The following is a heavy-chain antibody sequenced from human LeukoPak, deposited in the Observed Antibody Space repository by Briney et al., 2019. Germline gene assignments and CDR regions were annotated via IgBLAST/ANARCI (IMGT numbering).Heavy chain of an antibody. Sequence: PSETLSLTCAVYGGSFSGYYWSWIRQPPGNGLEWIGEINHSGSTNYNPSLKSRVTISVDTSKNQFSLKLSSVTAADTAVYYCASPGYCSSTSCHDYWGQGTLVTVSS. CDR2: INHSGST. CDR1: GGSFSGYY. J-gene: IGHJ4*02. CDR3: ASPGYCSSTSCHDY. V-gene: IGHV4-34*01. D-gene: IGHD2-2*01.